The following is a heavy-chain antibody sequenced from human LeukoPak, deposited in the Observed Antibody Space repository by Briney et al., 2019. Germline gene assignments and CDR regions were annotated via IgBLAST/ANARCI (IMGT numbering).Heavy chain of an antibody. D-gene: IGHD3-10*01. CDR1: GYTFSSYG. V-gene: IGHV7-4-1*02. CDR2: INTNTGNP. J-gene: IGHJ6*02. CDR3: ARGAVRGARDRNGYGMDV. Sequence: GASVKVSCKASGYTFSSYGISWVRQAPGQGLEWMGWINTNTGNPTYAQGFTGRFVFSLDTSVSTAYLQISSLKAEDTAVYYCARGAVRGARDRNGYGMDVRGQGTTVTVSS.